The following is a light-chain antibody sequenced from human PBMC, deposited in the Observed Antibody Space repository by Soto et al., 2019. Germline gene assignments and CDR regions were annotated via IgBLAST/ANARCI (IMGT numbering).Light chain of an antibody. V-gene: IGLV1-51*01. CDR1: SSNIGNNY. CDR2: DHN. J-gene: IGLJ2*01. Sequence: QSVLTQPPSVSAAPGQKVTISCSGSSSNIGNNYVSWYQQLPGTAPKLLIYDHNKRPSGIPDRFSGSKSGTSATLGITGLQTGDEADYYCGTWDSSLSAVVFGGGTKLT. CDR3: GTWDSSLSAVV.